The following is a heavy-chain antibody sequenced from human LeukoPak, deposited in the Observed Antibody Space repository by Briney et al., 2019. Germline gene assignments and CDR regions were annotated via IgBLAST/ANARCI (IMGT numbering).Heavy chain of an antibody. V-gene: IGHV4-34*01. Sequence: SETLSLTCTVSGGSISSYYWSWIRQPPGKGLEWIGEINHSGSTNYNPSLKSRVTISVDTSKNQFSLKLSSVTAADTAVYYCARASRSVVRGARKFDYWGQGTLVTVSS. D-gene: IGHD3-10*01. CDR2: INHSGST. CDR3: ARASRSVVRGARKFDY. CDR1: GGSISSYY. J-gene: IGHJ4*02.